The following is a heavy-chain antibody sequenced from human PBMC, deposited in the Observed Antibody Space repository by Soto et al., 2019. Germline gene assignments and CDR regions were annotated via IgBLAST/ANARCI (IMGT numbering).Heavy chain of an antibody. Sequence: ASVKVSFKASGYTFTSYAMHWVRQAPGQRLEWMGWINAGNGNTKYSQKFQGRVTITRDTSASTAYMELSSLRSEDTAVYYCARESGVVAAAYYYGMDVWGQGTTVTVYS. CDR2: INAGNGNT. D-gene: IGHD2-15*01. CDR3: ARESGVVAAAYYYGMDV. J-gene: IGHJ6*02. CDR1: GYTFTSYA. V-gene: IGHV1-3*01.